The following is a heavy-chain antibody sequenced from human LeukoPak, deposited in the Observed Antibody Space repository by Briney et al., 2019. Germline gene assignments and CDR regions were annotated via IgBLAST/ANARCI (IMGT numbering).Heavy chain of an antibody. CDR2: ISGSGGRT. D-gene: IGHD2-15*01. V-gene: IGHV3-23*01. CDR3: AKDHCSGGSCYPGDY. CDR1: GFTFSRYA. J-gene: IGHJ4*02. Sequence: GGCLRHSCAASGFTFSRYAMSWVRQAPGKGVEGVSDISGSGGRTYSAASVNGLFTISRDNSKNPLYLQMNILRAEDTAVYYCAKDHCSGGSCYPGDYWGQGTLVTVSS.